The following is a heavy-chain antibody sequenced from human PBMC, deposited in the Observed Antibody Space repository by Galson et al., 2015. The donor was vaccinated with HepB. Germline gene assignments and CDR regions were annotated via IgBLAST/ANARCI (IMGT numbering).Heavy chain of an antibody. V-gene: IGHV4-31*03. J-gene: IGHJ4*02. D-gene: IGHD5-12*01. Sequence: TLSLTCTVSGGSISSGGHYWNWIRQHPGKGLEWIGYIHYSGSTYYNPSLKSRLIISVDTSKSQFSLKLTSVTAADTAVYYCARGGYDSPFDYWGQGTLVTVSS. CDR1: GGSISSGGHY. CDR2: IHYSGST. CDR3: ARGGYDSPFDY.